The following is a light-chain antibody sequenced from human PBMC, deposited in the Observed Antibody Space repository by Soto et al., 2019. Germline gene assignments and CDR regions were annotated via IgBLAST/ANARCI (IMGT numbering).Light chain of an antibody. CDR2: AAS. J-gene: IGKJ3*01. Sequence: DIQMTQSPSSLSASVGDRVTITCRASQGISNYLAWYQQKPGKVPKLLIYAASTLQSGVPSRVSGSGSGTDFPLTISSLQPEDVATYYCQKYNSAGITFGPGTKVDIK. CDR1: QGISNY. CDR3: QKYNSAGIT. V-gene: IGKV1-27*01.